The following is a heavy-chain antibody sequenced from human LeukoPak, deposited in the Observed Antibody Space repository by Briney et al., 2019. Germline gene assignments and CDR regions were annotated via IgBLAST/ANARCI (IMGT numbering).Heavy chain of an antibody. D-gene: IGHD2-2*01. Sequence: GGSLRLSCAASGFTFSSYSMNWVRQAPGKGLEWVSSISSSSSYIYYADSVKGRFTISRDNAKNSLYLQMNSLRAEDTAVYYCARVIVVVPAASFEHYYYYGMDVWGQGTTVTVSS. CDR1: GFTFSSYS. J-gene: IGHJ6*02. CDR2: ISSSSSYI. V-gene: IGHV3-21*04. CDR3: ARVIVVVPAASFEHYYYYGMDV.